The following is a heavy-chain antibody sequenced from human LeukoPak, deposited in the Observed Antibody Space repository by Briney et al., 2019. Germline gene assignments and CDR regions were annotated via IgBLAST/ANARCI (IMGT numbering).Heavy chain of an antibody. D-gene: IGHD3-22*01. Sequence: GGSLRLSCAASGFTFNNYAMSWVRQAPGKGLEWVSTISGSGGSTYYADSVKGRFTISRDNSKNTLYLQMNSLRAEDTAVYYCAKDGAAYYYDTSGYYYFDYWGQGTLVTVSS. CDR2: ISGSGGST. CDR1: GFTFNNYA. J-gene: IGHJ4*02. V-gene: IGHV3-23*01. CDR3: AKDGAAYYYDTSGYYYFDY.